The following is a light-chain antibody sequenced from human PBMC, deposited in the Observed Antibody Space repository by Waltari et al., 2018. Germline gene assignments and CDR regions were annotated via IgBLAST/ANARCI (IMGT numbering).Light chain of an antibody. CDR1: SSDVGCYNY. V-gene: IGLV2-14*01. Sequence: QSALTQPASVSGSPGQSITISCTGTSSDVGCYNYVSCYQQHPGKAPKRMIYDVSKRPSGVSNRFSGSKSGNTASLTISGLQAEDEADYYCSSYTTSSTLVVFGGGTKLTVL. CDR3: SSYTTSSTLVV. J-gene: IGLJ2*01. CDR2: DVS.